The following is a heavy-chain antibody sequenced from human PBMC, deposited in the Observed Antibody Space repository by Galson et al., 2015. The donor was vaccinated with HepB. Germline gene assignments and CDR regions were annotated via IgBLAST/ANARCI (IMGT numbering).Heavy chain of an antibody. Sequence: SVKVSCKASGYTFTSYDINWVRQATGQGLEWMGWMNPNSGNTGYAQKFQGRVTMTRNTSISTAYMELSSLRSEDTAVYYCARGPIFGVAPVYYYYYMDVWGKGTTVTVSS. CDR2: MNPNSGNT. V-gene: IGHV1-8*01. D-gene: IGHD3-3*01. J-gene: IGHJ6*03. CDR1: GYTFTSYD. CDR3: ARGPIFGVAPVYYYYYMDV.